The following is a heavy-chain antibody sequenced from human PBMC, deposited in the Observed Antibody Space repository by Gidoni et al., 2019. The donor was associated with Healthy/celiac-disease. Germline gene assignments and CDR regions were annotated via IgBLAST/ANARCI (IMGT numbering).Heavy chain of an antibody. CDR3: AKDHVLGSRVVGRGYFDY. V-gene: IGHV3-30*18. J-gene: IGHJ4*02. CDR2: ISYDGSNK. D-gene: IGHD3-10*01. Sequence: QVQLVESGGGVVQPGRSLRLSCAASGFTFSSYGMHWVRQAPGKGLEWVAVISYDGSNKYYADSVKGRFTISRDNSKNTLYLQMNSLRAEDTAVYYCAKDHVLGSRVVGRGYFDYWGQGTLVTVSS. CDR1: GFTFSSYG.